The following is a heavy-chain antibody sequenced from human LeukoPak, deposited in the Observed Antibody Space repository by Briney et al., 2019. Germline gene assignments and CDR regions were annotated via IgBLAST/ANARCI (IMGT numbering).Heavy chain of an antibody. CDR2: IYTSGST. J-gene: IGHJ4*02. D-gene: IGHD3-16*01. CDR1: GGSISSGSYY. CDR3: AREQDWGTGPFDY. Sequence: SETLSLTCTVSGGSISSGSYYWSWIRQPAGKGLEWIGRIYTSGSTNYNPSLKSRVTISVDTSKNQFSLKLSSVTAADTAVYYCAREQDWGTGPFDYWGQGTLVTVSS. V-gene: IGHV4-61*02.